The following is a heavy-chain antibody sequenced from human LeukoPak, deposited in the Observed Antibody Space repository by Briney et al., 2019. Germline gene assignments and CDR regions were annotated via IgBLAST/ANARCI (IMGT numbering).Heavy chain of an antibody. CDR1: GASISSSY. V-gene: IGHV4-59*01. J-gene: IGHJ5*02. CDR3: ARGQPQRYNSDWYVNWFDP. D-gene: IGHD6-19*01. CDR2: IYYSGTT. Sequence: SETLSLTCTVSGASISSSYWSWIRQPPGKGLEWIGYIYYSGTTKYNPSLRSRVIISIDTSKNQFSLKVKSVTAADTAVYYCARGQPQRYNSDWYVNWFDPWGQGTLVSVSS.